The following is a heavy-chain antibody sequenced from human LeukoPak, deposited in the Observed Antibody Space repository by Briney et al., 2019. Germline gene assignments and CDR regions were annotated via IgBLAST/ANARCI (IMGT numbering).Heavy chain of an antibody. CDR1: GYTFTDYY. D-gene: IGHD5-24*01. J-gene: IGHJ4*02. V-gene: IGHV1-2*02. CDR2: INPISGGT. CDR3: AREDGSFDY. Sequence: ASVKVSCKASGYTFTDYYIHWVRQAPGQGLEWIGWINPISGGTNYAEKFQGRVTTTRGTSINTAYIEVTRRTSDDTAVYYCAREDGSFDYWGQGTLVIVSS.